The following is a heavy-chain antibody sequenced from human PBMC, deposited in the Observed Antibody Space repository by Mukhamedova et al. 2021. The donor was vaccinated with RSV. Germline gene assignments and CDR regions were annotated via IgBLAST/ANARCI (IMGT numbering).Heavy chain of an antibody. Sequence: VRQAPGQGLEWMGWISHYNDNTYAQKFQGRVTMTTDTITSTAYMELRSLRSDDTAVYFCAREAGAATGRSVDYWGQGTLVTVSS. D-gene: IGHD6-13*01. V-gene: IGHV1-18*01. J-gene: IGHJ4*02. CDR3: AREAGAATGRSVDY. CDR2: ISHYNDNT.